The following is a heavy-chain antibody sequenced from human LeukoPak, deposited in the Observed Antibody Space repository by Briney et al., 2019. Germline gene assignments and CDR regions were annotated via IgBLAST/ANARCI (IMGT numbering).Heavy chain of an antibody. V-gene: IGHV1-18*01. Sequence: ASVKVSCKASGYTFTSYGISWVRQAPGQGIEWMGWISAYNGNTNYAQKLQGRVTMTTDTSTSTAYMELRSLRSDDTAVYYCARDNTMILAFDIWGQGTMVTVSS. CDR1: GYTFTSYG. D-gene: IGHD3-22*01. CDR3: ARDNTMILAFDI. J-gene: IGHJ3*02. CDR2: ISAYNGNT.